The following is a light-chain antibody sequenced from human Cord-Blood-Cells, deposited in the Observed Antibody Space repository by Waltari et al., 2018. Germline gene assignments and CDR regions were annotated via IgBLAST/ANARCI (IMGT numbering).Light chain of an antibody. CDR1: SLRSYY. J-gene: IGLJ1*01. CDR2: GTN. CDR3: NSRDSSGNHQV. V-gene: IGLV3-19*01. Sequence: SSELTQDPAVSVALGQTVRITCQGDSLRSYYASWYQQKPGQAPVLDIYGTNHRPSGIPDRFSGSSSGNTASLTITGAQAEDEADYYCNSRDSSGNHQVFGTGTKVTVL.